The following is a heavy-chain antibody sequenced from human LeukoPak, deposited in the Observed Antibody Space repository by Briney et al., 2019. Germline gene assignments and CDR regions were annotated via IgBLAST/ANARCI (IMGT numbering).Heavy chain of an antibody. CDR2: ISSGSSYI. D-gene: IGHD6-6*01. CDR1: GFTLSNYG. V-gene: IGHV3-21*01. J-gene: IGHJ4*02. Sequence: GGSLRLSCEASGFTLSNYGMNWVRQAPGKGLEWVSSISSGSSYIYYADSVKGRFTISRDNAKNSLYLQMNSLRVEDTAVYYCARALSYSSSSTAYWGQGTLVTVSS. CDR3: ARALSYSSSSTAY.